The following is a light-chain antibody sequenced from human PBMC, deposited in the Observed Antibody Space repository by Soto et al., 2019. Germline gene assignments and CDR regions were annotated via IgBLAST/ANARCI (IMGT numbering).Light chain of an antibody. CDR1: SSDLGGYNY. Sequence: QSALTQPRSVSGSPGQSVTTSCTGTSSDLGGYNYVSWYQQHPGKAPKLMIYDVSKRPSGVPDRFSGSKSGNTASLTISGLQAEDEADYYCCSYAGTYVYVFGTGTKLTVL. CDR2: DVS. CDR3: CSYAGTYVYV. V-gene: IGLV2-11*01. J-gene: IGLJ1*01.